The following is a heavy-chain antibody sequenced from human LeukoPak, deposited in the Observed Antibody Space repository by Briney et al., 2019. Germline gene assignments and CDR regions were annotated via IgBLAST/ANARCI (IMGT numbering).Heavy chain of an antibody. CDR2: IIPIFGTA. Sequence: ASVKVSCKASGGTFSSYAISWVRQAPGQGLEWMGGIIPIFGTANYAQKFQGRVTITTDESTSTAYMELSSLRSEDTAVYYCAREDNSGIAARPGPFDYWGQGTLVTVSS. J-gene: IGHJ4*02. V-gene: IGHV1-69*05. CDR3: AREDNSGIAARPGPFDY. CDR1: GGTFSSYA. D-gene: IGHD6-6*01.